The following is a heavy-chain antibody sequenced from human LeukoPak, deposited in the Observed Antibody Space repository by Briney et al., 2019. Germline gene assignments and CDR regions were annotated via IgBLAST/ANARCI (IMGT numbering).Heavy chain of an antibody. J-gene: IGHJ6*03. CDR3: ARANDYGDPLPRYMDV. D-gene: IGHD4-17*01. V-gene: IGHV4-34*01. CDR2: INHSGST. Sequence: SETLSLTCAVYGGSFSGYYWSWIRQPPGKGLEWIGEINHSGSTNYNPSLKSRVTISVDKSKNQFSLKLTSVTAADTAVYYCARANDYGDPLPRYMDVWGKGTTVTVSS. CDR1: GGSFSGYY.